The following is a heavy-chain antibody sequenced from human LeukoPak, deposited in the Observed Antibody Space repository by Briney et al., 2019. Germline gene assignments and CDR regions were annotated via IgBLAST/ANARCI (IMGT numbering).Heavy chain of an antibody. CDR2: ISAYNGNT. J-gene: IGHJ5*02. D-gene: IGHD3-16*01. CDR1: GYIFTNYF. V-gene: IGHV1-18*04. Sequence: ASVTVSYKASGYIFTNYFMHWVRQAPGQGLEWMGWISAYNGNTNYAQKLQGRVTITTDTSTSTAYMELRSLRSDDTAVYYCARDTKRSRARWENLGIDPWGQGTLVTVSS. CDR3: ARDTKRSRARWENLGIDP.